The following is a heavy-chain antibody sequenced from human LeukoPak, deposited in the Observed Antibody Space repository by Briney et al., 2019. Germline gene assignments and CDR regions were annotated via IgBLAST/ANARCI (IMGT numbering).Heavy chain of an antibody. CDR3: ARRASNYDFWGGYNV. Sequence: GGSLRLSCAASEFTFSTYWMNWVRQAPGKGLEWVSSIKQDGSEKNYVDSVKGRFTISRDNAKNSLYLQMNSLRAEDTAVYYCARRASNYDFWGGYNVWGKGTTVTVSS. CDR1: EFTFSTYW. V-gene: IGHV3-7*01. CDR2: IKQDGSEK. J-gene: IGHJ6*04. D-gene: IGHD3-3*01.